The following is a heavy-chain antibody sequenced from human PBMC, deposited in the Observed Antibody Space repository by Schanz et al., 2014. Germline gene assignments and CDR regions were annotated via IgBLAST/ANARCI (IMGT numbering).Heavy chain of an antibody. D-gene: IGHD6-6*01. CDR3: ARGTTIAARQTQFDY. Sequence: QVQLQQWGAGLLKASETLSLTCAVYGGSSSDCYWSWIRQPPGKGLEWIGEINHSGGTNYNPSLKSRVTMSVDTSKNQFSLNLNSVTAADTAVYYCARGTTIAARQTQFDYWGQGTLVTVAS. CDR1: GGSSSDCY. J-gene: IGHJ4*02. V-gene: IGHV4-34*01. CDR2: INHSGGT.